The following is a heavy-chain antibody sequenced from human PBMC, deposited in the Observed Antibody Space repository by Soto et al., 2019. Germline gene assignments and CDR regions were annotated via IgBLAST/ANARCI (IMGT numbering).Heavy chain of an antibody. CDR3: ARSSQSTLTAFDY. J-gene: IGHJ4*02. Sequence: SETLSLTCTVSGDSISSYYWSWIRQPPGKGLEWIGYIYYSGSTNYNPSLKSRVTISVDTSKNQFSLRLTSVTAADTAVYYCARSSQSTLTAFDYWGQGTLVTVSS. V-gene: IGHV4-59*01. D-gene: IGHD4-17*01. CDR1: GDSISSYY. CDR2: IYYSGST.